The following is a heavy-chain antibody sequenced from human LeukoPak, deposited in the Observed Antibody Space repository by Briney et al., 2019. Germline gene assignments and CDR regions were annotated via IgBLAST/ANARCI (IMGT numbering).Heavy chain of an antibody. Sequence: GGSLRLSCAASGFSFSKYWMHWVRQTPGEGLVWLSRIEEDGTYTSYADSVKGRFTISRDNARNTVFLQMNSLRAEDTAVYYCARDFDMGITPGDDFDFWGQGTLVTISS. J-gene: IGHJ4*02. CDR2: IEEDGTYT. CDR1: GFSFSKYW. D-gene: IGHD3-9*01. CDR3: ARDFDMGITPGDDFDF. V-gene: IGHV3-74*01.